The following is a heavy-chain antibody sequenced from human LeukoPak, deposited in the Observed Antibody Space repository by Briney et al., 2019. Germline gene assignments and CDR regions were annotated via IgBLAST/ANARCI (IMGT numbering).Heavy chain of an antibody. V-gene: IGHV3-21*01. CDR1: GFTFSSYS. CDR2: ISSSSSYI. CDR3: ASPCTDGVCLFDY. J-gene: IGHJ4*01. Sequence: GGSLRLSCAASGFTFSSYSMNWVRQAPGKGLEWVSSISSSSSYIYYADSVKGRFTISRDNAKNSLYLQMNSLRAEDTAVYYCASPCTDGVCLFDYWGQGSLVTVYS. D-gene: IGHD2-8*01.